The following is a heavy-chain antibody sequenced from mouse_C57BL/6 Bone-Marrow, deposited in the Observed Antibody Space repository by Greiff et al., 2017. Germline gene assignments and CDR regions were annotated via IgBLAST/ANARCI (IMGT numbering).Heavy chain of an antibody. Sequence: EVQVVESGEGLVKPGGSLKLSCAASGFTFSSYAMSWVRQTPEKRLEWVAYISSGGDYIYYADTVKGRFTISRDNARNTLYLQMSSLKSEDTAMYYCTRGHYGSIHGYFDVWGTGTTVTVSS. CDR1: GFTFSSYA. CDR2: ISSGGDYI. D-gene: IGHD1-1*01. V-gene: IGHV5-9-1*02. J-gene: IGHJ1*03. CDR3: TRGHYGSIHGYFDV.